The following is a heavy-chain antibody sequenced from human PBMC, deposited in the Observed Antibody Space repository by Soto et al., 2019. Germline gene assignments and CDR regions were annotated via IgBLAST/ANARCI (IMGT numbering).Heavy chain of an antibody. V-gene: IGHV3-7*01. CDR3: AKGDGYRLVPAGQQRGMDV. J-gene: IGHJ6*02. Sequence: LRLSCAASGFTFSSSWMTWVRQAPGKGLEWVANINQDGSEKYYMDSMKGRFTISRDNAKNSLLLQLNSLRAEDTAVYYCAKGDGYRLVPAGQQRGMDVWGQGTTVTVSS. CDR2: INQDGSEK. D-gene: IGHD2-2*01. CDR1: GFTFSSSW.